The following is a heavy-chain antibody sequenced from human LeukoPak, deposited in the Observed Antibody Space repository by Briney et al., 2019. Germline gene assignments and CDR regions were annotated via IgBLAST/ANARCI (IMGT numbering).Heavy chain of an antibody. CDR1: GGSFSGYY. D-gene: IGHD6-13*01. J-gene: IGHJ5*02. CDR2: INHSGST. V-gene: IGHV4-34*01. CDR3: ARVIAAAGTEWFDP. Sequence: SETLSLTCAVYGGSFSGYYWSWIRQPPGKGLEWIGEINHSGSTDYNPSLKSRVTISVDTSKNQFSLKLSSVTAADTAVYYCARVIAAAGTEWFDPWGQGTLVTVSS.